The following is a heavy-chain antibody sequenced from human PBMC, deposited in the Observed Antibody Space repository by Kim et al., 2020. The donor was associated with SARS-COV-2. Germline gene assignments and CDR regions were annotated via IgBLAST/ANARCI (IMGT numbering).Heavy chain of an antibody. CDR1: GGSFSGYY. J-gene: IGHJ6*02. Sequence: SETLSLTCAVYGGSFSGYYWSWIRQPPGKGLEWIGEINHSGSTNYNPSLKSRVTISVDTSKNQFSLKLSSVTAADTAVYYCAREGIAAAGTGLTNRNYGMDVWGQGTTVTVSS. CDR2: INHSGST. CDR3: AREGIAAAGTGLTNRNYGMDV. V-gene: IGHV4-34*01. D-gene: IGHD6-13*01.